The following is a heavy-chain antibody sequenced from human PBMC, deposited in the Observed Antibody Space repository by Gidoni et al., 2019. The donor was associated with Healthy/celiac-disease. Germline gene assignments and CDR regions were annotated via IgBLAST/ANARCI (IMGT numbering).Heavy chain of an antibody. CDR2: VRGSGGNT. V-gene: IGHV3-23*01. Sequence: EVQLLEFGGGLVQPGGSLRLSCAASGFTLSSYAMSWVGQAPGKGLEWVSTVRGSGGNTDYADSVKGRFTISRDNSKNTVFLQMNSLRAGDTAVYYCAKGRERGYTGYAGSREGMDVWGQGTTVTVSS. J-gene: IGHJ6*02. CDR3: AKGRERGYTGYAGSREGMDV. D-gene: IGHD5-12*01. CDR1: GFTLSSYA.